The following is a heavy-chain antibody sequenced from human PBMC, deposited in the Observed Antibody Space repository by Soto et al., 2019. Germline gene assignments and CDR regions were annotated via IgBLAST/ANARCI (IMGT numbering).Heavy chain of an antibody. CDR2: IYYSGST. Sequence: QVQLQESGPGLVKPSETLSLTCTVSGGSISSYYWSWIRQPPGKGLEWIGYIYYSGSTNYNPSLKSRVTISVDTSKNQFSLKLSSVTAADTAVYYCARVAAVEYWYFDLWGRGTLVTVSS. CDR3: ARVAAVEYWYFDL. CDR1: GGSISSYY. J-gene: IGHJ2*01. V-gene: IGHV4-59*01. D-gene: IGHD6-19*01.